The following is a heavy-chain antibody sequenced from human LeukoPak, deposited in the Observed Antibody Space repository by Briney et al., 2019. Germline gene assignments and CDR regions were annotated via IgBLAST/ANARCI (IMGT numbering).Heavy chain of an antibody. CDR3: TKRAGGNLYDLDN. D-gene: IGHD2-8*02. V-gene: IGHV3-23*01. CDR1: GGSFSGYY. CDR2: VSGGGFDT. Sequence: ETLSLTCAVYGGSFSGYYWSWIRRPPGKGLEWVSGVSGGGFDTYYTDSVKGRFTISRDNSKNMVYLQMNSLRAEDTAVYYCTKRAGGNLYDLDNWGQGTLVPSPQ. J-gene: IGHJ4*02.